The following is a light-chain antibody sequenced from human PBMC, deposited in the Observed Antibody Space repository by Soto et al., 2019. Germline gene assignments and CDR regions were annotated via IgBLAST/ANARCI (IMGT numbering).Light chain of an antibody. CDR3: MQALQTPFT. CDR1: QSLLHSNGYNY. Sequence: DIVMTQSPLSLPVTPGEPASISCRSSQSLLHSNGYNYLDWYLQKPGQSPQLLIYLGSNRASGVTDRFSGSGSGTDFTLKISRVAAEDVGVYYCMQALQTPFTFGPGTKVDI. V-gene: IGKV2-28*01. J-gene: IGKJ3*01. CDR2: LGS.